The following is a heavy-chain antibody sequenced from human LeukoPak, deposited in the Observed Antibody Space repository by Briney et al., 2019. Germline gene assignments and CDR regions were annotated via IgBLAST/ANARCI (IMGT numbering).Heavy chain of an antibody. CDR3: ARPQSSASRRAPFHI. D-gene: IGHD6-19*01. CDR2: IYYSGSS. Sequence: SETLSLTCTVSGGSISSYYWSWIRQPPGKGLEWIGYIYYSGSSFYNPSLTSRATISVDTSKNQFSLKLTSVTAADTAVYYRARPQSSASRRAPFHIWGQGTKVTVSP. CDR1: GGSISSYY. V-gene: IGHV4-59*01. J-gene: IGHJ3*02.